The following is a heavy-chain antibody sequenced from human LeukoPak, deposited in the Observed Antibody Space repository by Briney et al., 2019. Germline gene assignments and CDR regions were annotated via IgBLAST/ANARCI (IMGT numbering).Heavy chain of an antibody. V-gene: IGHV4-31*03. CDR1: GGSISGGGYY. CDR2: IYYSGST. J-gene: IGHJ6*02. CDR3: ARVLVGGDGYYGMDV. Sequence: SETLSLTCTVSGGSISGGGYYWSWIRQHPGKGLEWIGYIYYSGSTYYNPSLKSRVTISVDTSKNQFSLKLSSVTAADTAVYYCARVLVGGDGYYGMDVWGQGTTVTVSS. D-gene: IGHD4-17*01.